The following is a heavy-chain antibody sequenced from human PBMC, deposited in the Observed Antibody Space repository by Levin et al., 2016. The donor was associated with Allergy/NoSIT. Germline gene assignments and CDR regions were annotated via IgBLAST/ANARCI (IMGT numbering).Heavy chain of an antibody. J-gene: IGHJ6*01. CDR3: ARSYRIAQQRYGSGSYSPGNYYYYGYGR. Sequence: WVRQAPGQGLEWMGRIIPILGIANYAQKFQGRVTITADKSTSTAYMELSSLRSEDTAVYYCARSYRIAQQRYGSGSYSPGNYYYYGYGRLGAKGPRSPSPQ. V-gene: IGHV1-69*02. CDR2: IIPILGIA. D-gene: IGHD3-10*01.